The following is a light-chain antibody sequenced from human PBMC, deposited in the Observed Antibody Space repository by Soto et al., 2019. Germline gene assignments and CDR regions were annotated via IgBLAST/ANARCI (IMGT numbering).Light chain of an antibody. V-gene: IGLV2-14*01. Sequence: QSALTQPASVSGSPGQSITISCTGTSSDVGGFNYVSWYQQHPGKAPKLMIYEVSSRPSGVSNRFSGSKSGNTASLTISGLQAEDEGEYYCTSYTSSSTLVVFGGGTKLTVL. CDR2: EVS. CDR1: SSDVGGFNY. CDR3: TSYTSSSTLVV. J-gene: IGLJ2*01.